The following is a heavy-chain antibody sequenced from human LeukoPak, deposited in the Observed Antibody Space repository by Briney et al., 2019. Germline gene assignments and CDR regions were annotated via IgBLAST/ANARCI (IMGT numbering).Heavy chain of an antibody. J-gene: IGHJ4*02. CDR2: IDYDSSHI. D-gene: IGHD3-9*01. Sequence: GGSLRLSCAASGFTFSNSAMNWLRQVPGKGLEWVSSIDYDSSHIYYAASVRGRFTISRDNARNSVYLQMNSLRVEDTAVYYCARDPLRYLRVGHYDYWGQGTLVAVSS. CDR1: GFTFSNSA. V-gene: IGHV3-21*01. CDR3: ARDPLRYLRVGHYDY.